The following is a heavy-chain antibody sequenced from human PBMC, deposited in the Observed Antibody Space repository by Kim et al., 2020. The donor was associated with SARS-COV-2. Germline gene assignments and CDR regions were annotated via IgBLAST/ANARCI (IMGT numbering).Heavy chain of an antibody. CDR3: AKEYYGSGWYVGDYYYYGMDV. V-gene: IGHV3-33*06. J-gene: IGHJ6*02. CDR2: IWYDGSNK. Sequence: GGSLRLSCAASGFTFSSYGMHWVRQAPGKGLEWVAVIWYDGSNKYYADSVKGRFTISRDNSKNTLYLQMNSLRAEDTAVYYCAKEYYGSGWYVGDYYYYGMDVWGQGTTVTVSS. CDR1: GFTFSSYG. D-gene: IGHD6-19*01.